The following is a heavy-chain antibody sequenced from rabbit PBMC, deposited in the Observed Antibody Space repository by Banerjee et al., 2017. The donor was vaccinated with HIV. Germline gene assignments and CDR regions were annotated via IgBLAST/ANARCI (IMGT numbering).Heavy chain of an antibody. Sequence: QSLEESGGDLVKPGASLTLTCTASGFSFSGGQDMCWVRQAPGKGLEWIACIYGGSGSTDYASWVNGRFTISLDNAQNTVFLQMTSLTAADTATYFCARDLAGVIGWNFYLWGPGTLVTVS. CDR3: ARDLAGVIGWNFYL. CDR2: IYGGSGST. V-gene: IGHV1S40*01. CDR1: GFSFSGGQD. J-gene: IGHJ4*01. D-gene: IGHD4-1*01.